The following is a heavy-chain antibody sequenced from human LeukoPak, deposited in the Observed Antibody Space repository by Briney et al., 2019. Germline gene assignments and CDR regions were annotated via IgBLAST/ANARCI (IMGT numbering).Heavy chain of an antibody. CDR1: GGSISSSSYY. CDR2: IYYSGST. D-gene: IGHD3-3*01. J-gene: IGHJ4*02. V-gene: IGHV4-39*01. CDR3: ARGAGYDFWSGYFDY. Sequence: KPSETLSLTCTVSGGSISSSSYYWGWIRQPPGKGLEWIGSIYYSGSTYYNPSLKSRVTISVDTSKNQFSLKLSSVTAADTAVYYCARGAGYDFWSGYFDYWGQGTLVIVPP.